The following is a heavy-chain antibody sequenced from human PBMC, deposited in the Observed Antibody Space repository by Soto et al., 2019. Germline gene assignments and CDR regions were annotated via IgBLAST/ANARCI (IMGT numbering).Heavy chain of an antibody. CDR3: TRALSGSYDH. CDR1: GDSVSSKSAA. D-gene: IGHD1-26*01. CDR2: TYYRSKWST. V-gene: IGHV6-1*01. J-gene: IGHJ5*02. Sequence: SQTLSLTSAISGDSVSSKSAAWNWIRQSPSRGLEWLGRTYYRSKWSTDYAISVKSRITINPDTSNNHFSLQLTSVTPEDTAVYYCTRALSGSYDHWGQGTLVTVSS.